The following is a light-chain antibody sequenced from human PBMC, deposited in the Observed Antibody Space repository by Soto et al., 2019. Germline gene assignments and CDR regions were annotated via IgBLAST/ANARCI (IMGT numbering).Light chain of an antibody. CDR1: QSLAYSDGNSN. CDR3: MQGTHWPPT. Sequence: DVVMTQSPLSLPVALGQPASISCRSSQSLAYSDGNSNLNWFLQRPGQSPRRLIYRVSNRDSGVPDRFSGSGSGTDFTLKISRVEAEDVGVYYCMQGTHWPPTFGRGTKVEIK. J-gene: IGKJ1*01. CDR2: RVS. V-gene: IGKV2-30*01.